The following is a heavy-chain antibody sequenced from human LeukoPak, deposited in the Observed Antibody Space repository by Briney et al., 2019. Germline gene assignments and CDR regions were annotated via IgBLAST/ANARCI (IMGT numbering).Heavy chain of an antibody. V-gene: IGHV1-69*04. Sequence: SVKVSCKASGGTFSSYAISWVRQAPGQGLEWMGRIIPILGIANYAQKFQGRVTITADKSTSTAYMELSSLRSEDTAVYYCAHSAKQQLVYFDYWGQGTLVTVSS. J-gene: IGHJ4*02. D-gene: IGHD6-13*01. CDR1: GGTFSSYA. CDR2: IIPILGIA. CDR3: AHSAKQQLVYFDY.